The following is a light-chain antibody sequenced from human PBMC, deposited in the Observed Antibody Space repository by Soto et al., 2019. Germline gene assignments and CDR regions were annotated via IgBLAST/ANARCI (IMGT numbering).Light chain of an antibody. CDR1: QSVSSS. Sequence: EIVMTQSPATLSVSPGERATLSCRASQSVSSSLAWYQQKPGQAPRLLLYDASNRATGIPARFSGSGSVTDFTLTISSLESDDFAGYYCQQRGSFGGGTKVDIK. CDR2: DAS. CDR3: QQRGS. V-gene: IGKV3-11*01. J-gene: IGKJ4*01.